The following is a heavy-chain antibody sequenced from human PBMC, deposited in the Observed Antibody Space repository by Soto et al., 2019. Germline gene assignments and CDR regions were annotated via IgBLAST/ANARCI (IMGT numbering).Heavy chain of an antibody. V-gene: IGHV1-8*01. CDR2: MNPNRGNT. CDR1: GYTFTSHD. CDR3: VRRYPYTSGP. D-gene: IGHD3-22*01. J-gene: IGHJ4*02. Sequence: ASVKVSCKASGYTFTSHDINWVRQATGQGLEWMGWMNPNRGNTGYAQKFQGRVTMTRSTSISTAYMDLSNLRSEHTAVYYCVRRYPYTSGPRGQGPLVTVSS.